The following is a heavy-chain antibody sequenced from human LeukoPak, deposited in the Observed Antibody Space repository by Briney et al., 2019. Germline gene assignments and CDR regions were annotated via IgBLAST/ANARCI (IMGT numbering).Heavy chain of an antibody. J-gene: IGHJ1*01. CDR2: ISYDGSNK. Sequence: PGGSLRLSCAASGFTFSSYWMHWVRQAPGKGLEWVAVISYDGSNKYYADSVKGRFTISRDNSKNTLYLQMNSLRAEDTAVYYCAKQEKEEELLHQYFQHWGQGTLVTVSS. D-gene: IGHD1-26*01. V-gene: IGHV3-30*18. CDR3: AKQEKEEELLHQYFQH. CDR1: GFTFSSYW.